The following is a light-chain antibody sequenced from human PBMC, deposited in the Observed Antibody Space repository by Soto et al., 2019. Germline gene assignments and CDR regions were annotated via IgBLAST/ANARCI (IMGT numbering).Light chain of an antibody. J-gene: IGLJ1*01. Sequence: QSVLTQPASVSGSPGQSITISCTGTSSDVGGYDYVSWYLQYPGKAPKLMIYDVGNRPSGVSNRFSGSKSGNTASLTISGLQAEDEADYYCTSYSSSSTQVFGTGTKLTVL. CDR1: SSDVGGYDY. CDR3: TSYSSSSTQV. CDR2: DVG. V-gene: IGLV2-14*01.